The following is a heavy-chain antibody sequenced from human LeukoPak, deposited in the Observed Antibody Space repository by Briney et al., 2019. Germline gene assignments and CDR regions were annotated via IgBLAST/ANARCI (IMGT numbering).Heavy chain of an antibody. Sequence: SETLSLTCSVSGYSITRGYNWGWVRQSPGKGLEWIASISHAGDTYYNPSLKSRVTISVDTSKNHSSLNLASVTAPDTAVYFCGRGEVGEFDHWGQGTLVTVSS. CDR2: ISHAGDT. CDR3: GRGEVGEFDH. D-gene: IGHD1-26*01. CDR1: GYSITRGYN. V-gene: IGHV4-38-2*02. J-gene: IGHJ4*02.